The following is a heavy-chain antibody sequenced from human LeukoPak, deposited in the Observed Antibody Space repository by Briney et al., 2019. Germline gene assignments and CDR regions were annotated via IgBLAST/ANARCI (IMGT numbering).Heavy chain of an antibody. CDR1: GFTFSSYA. V-gene: IGHV3-15*01. D-gene: IGHD3-22*01. Sequence: GGSLRLSCAASGFTFSSYAMSWVRQAPGKGLEWVGRIKSKTDGGTTDYAAPVKGRFTISRDDSKNTLYLQMNSLKTEDTAVYYCTTDENYYDSSGYYYADYWGQGTLVTVSS. CDR2: IKSKTDGGTT. CDR3: TTDENYYDSSGYYYADY. J-gene: IGHJ4*02.